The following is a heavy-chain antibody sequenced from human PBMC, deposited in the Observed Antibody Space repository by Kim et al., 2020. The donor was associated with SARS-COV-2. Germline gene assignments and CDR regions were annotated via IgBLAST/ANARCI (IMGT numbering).Heavy chain of an antibody. CDR3: ARWVYSGYDSDAFDI. CDR1: GYTFTSYG. J-gene: IGHJ3*02. Sequence: ASVKVSCKASGYTFTSYGISWVRQAPGQGLEWMGWISAYNGNTNYAQKLQGRVTMTTDTSTSTAYMELRSLRSDDTAVYYCARWVYSGYDSDAFDIWGQGTMVTVSS. CDR2: ISAYNGNT. V-gene: IGHV1-18*01. D-gene: IGHD5-12*01.